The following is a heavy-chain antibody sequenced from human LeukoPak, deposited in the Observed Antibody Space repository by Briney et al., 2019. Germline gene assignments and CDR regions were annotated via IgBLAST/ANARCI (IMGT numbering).Heavy chain of an antibody. Sequence: GGSLRLSCAASGFTFSSYWMSWVRQAPGKGLEWVSVIYSGGSTYYADSVKGRFTISRDNSKNTLYLQMNSLRAEDTAVYYCARGVGATFDYWGQGTLVTVSS. J-gene: IGHJ4*02. CDR3: ARGVGATFDY. D-gene: IGHD1-26*01. CDR1: GFTFSSYW. CDR2: IYSGGST. V-gene: IGHV3-53*01.